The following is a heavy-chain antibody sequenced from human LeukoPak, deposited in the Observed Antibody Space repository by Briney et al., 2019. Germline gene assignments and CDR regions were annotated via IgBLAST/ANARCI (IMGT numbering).Heavy chain of an antibody. D-gene: IGHD3-16*01. CDR3: ATDFYAQDAFDI. V-gene: IGHV1-69*05. Sequence: GASVKVSCKASGGTFSSYAISWVRQAPGQGLEWMGRIIPIFGTANYAQKFQGRVTITTDESTSTAYMELSSLRSEDTAVYYCATDFYAQDAFDIWGQGTMVTVSS. CDR1: GGTFSSYA. J-gene: IGHJ3*02. CDR2: IIPIFGTA.